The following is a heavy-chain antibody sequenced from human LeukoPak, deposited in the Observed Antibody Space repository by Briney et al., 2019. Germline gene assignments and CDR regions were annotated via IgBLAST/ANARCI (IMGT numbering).Heavy chain of an antibody. V-gene: IGHV1-69*05. Sequence: SSVKVSCKASGGTFSSYAISWGRQAPGQGLEWMGGIIPIFGTANYAQKFQGRVTITTDESTSTAYMELSSLRSEDTAVYYCARSTSPDYYYYYMDVWGKGTTVTVSS. J-gene: IGHJ6*03. CDR3: ARSTSPDYYYYYMDV. CDR2: IIPIFGTA. D-gene: IGHD2-2*01. CDR1: GGTFSSYA.